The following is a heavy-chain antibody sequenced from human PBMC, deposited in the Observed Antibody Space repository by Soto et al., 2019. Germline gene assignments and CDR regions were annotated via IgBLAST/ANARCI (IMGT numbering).Heavy chain of an antibody. CDR1: GFTFSSHA. D-gene: IGHD3-9*01. V-gene: IGHV3-30-3*01. CDR3: VAELGPRRYVD. Sequence: QVQLVESGGGVVQPGRSLRLSCAASGFTFSSHAMHWVRQAPGKGLEWVAHITYDGTNENYPASVKGRFTILRDNSKNTLFLQMNSLRPEDTAVYFCVAELGPRRYVDGGQGTLVTVSS. J-gene: IGHJ4*02. CDR2: ITYDGTNE.